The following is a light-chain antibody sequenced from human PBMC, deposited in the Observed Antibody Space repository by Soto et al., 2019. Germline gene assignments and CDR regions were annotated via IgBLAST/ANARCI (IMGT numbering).Light chain of an antibody. Sequence: QSALTQPASVSGSPGQSITISCSGTSIDVGGYNYVSWYQQHPGKAPKLMMYEVSNRPSGVSNRFSGSKSDNTASLTISGLQAEDEADYYCSSYTSSSTLIFGGGTKLTVL. CDR2: EVS. J-gene: IGLJ2*01. CDR1: SIDVGGYNY. V-gene: IGLV2-14*01. CDR3: SSYTSSSTLI.